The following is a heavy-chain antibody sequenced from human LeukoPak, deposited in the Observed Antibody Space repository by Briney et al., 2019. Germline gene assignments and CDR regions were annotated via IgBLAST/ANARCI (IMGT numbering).Heavy chain of an antibody. CDR3: ARGVGATYDL. V-gene: IGHV4-59*01. CDR2: IYYSGST. CDR1: GGSISSYY. J-gene: IGHJ2*01. Sequence: PSGTLSLTCTVSGGSISSYYWSWIRQPPGKGLEWIGYIYYSGSTNYNPSLKSRVTISVDTSKNQFSLKLSSVTAADTAVYYCARGVGATYDLWGRGTLVTVSS. D-gene: IGHD1-26*01.